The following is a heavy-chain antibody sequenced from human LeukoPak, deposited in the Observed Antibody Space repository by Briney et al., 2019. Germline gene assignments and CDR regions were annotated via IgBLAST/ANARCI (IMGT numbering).Heavy chain of an antibody. D-gene: IGHD6-13*01. CDR3: ASRIAAAGTNYYYYGMDV. V-gene: IGHV3-11*01. J-gene: IGHJ6*02. CDR1: GFTFSGYY. CDR2: ISSSGSTI. Sequence: PGGSLRLSCAASGFTFSGYYMSWIRQAPGKGLEWVSYISSSGSTIYYADSVKGRFTISRDNAKNSLYLQMNSLRAEDTAVYYCASRIAAAGTNYYYYGMDVWGQGTTVTVSS.